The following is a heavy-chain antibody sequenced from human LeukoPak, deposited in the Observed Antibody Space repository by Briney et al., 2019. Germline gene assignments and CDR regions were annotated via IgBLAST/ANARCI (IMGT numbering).Heavy chain of an antibody. J-gene: IGHJ6*02. D-gene: IGHD6-6*01. Sequence: GASVKVSCKASGYTFTSSDINWVRQATGQGLEWMGWMNPNSGNTGYAQKFQGRVTMTRNTSISTAYMELSSLRSEDTAAYYCAVYSSSSPWLMDVWGQGTTVTVSS. CDR3: AVYSSSSPWLMDV. CDR2: MNPNSGNT. CDR1: GYTFTSSD. V-gene: IGHV1-8*01.